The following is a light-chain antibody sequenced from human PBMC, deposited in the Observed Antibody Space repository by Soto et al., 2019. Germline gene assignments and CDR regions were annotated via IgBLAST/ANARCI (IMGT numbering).Light chain of an antibody. Sequence: ELVLTQFPATLSLSPGARATLSCRASQSINSYLAWYQQKPGQSPRLLIYDASNRAAGIPARFSGSGSGADFTLTSSSLEPEDFAVYYWQHRNNWPPGAAFGGGTKVEIK. CDR2: DAS. J-gene: IGKJ4*01. V-gene: IGKV3-11*01. CDR1: QSINSY. CDR3: QHRNNWPPGAA.